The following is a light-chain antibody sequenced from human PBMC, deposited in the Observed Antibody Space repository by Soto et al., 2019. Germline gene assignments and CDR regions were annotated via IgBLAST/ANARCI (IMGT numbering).Light chain of an antibody. CDR3: HQYGNSPQT. CDR2: GAS. CDR1: QSVSNNY. Sequence: EIVLTQSPGTLSLSPGERATLSCRASQSVSNNYLAWYQQKPGQAPRLLIYGASSRATGIPDRFSGSGSGTVFTLTINILEPDDFAVYYCHQYGNSPQTFGQGTKVDTK. J-gene: IGKJ1*01. V-gene: IGKV3-20*01.